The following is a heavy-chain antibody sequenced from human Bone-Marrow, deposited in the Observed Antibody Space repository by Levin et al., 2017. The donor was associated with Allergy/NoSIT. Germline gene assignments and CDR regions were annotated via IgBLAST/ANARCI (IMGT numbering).Heavy chain of an antibody. Sequence: PSQTLSLTCTVSGGSISSYYWSWIRQPPGKGLEWIGYIYYSGSTNYNPSLKSRVTISVDTSKNQFSLKLSSVTAADTAVYYCAVSSSWYFDYWGQGTLVTVSS. CDR3: AVSSSWYFDY. J-gene: IGHJ4*02. CDR2: IYYSGST. D-gene: IGHD6-13*01. CDR1: GGSISSYY. V-gene: IGHV4-59*01.